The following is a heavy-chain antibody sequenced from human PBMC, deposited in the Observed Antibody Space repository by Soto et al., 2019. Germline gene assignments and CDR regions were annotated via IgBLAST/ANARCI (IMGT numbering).Heavy chain of an antibody. CDR1: GYSFTSLD. CDR3: ARGVSAGVDY. D-gene: IGHD1-26*01. V-gene: IGHV1-8*01. CDR2: MEPSTGRT. Sequence: GASVKVSCKASGYSFTSLDINWVRQTAGQGLEWMGWMEPSTGRTGYAQKFQGRVTMTRDTSINTAYMELTTLTSDNTAFYYCARGVSAGVDYWGQGTLVTVSS. J-gene: IGHJ4*02.